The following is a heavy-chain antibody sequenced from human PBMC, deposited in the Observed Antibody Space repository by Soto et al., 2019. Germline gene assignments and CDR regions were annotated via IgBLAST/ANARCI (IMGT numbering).Heavy chain of an antibody. J-gene: IGHJ4*02. CDR1: GDSVSSNSAA. CDR3: AREEASITIVGATLDS. CDR2: TYYRSMWFN. Sequence: SQTLSLTCVISGDSVSSNSAAWHWIRQSPSRGLEWLGRTYYRSMWFNDYAPSFKSRITIKPETSKNQFSLQLDSVAPEDTAVYYCAREEASITIVGATLDSWGQGTLVTVSS. V-gene: IGHV6-1*01. D-gene: IGHD3-3*01.